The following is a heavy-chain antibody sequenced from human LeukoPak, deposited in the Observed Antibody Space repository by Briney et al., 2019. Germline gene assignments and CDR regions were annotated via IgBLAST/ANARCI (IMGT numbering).Heavy chain of an antibody. V-gene: IGHV3-15*01. Sequence: PGGSLTLSCAASGFTFSNAWMSWVRQAPGKGLEWVGRIKSKTDGGTTDYAAPVKGRFTISRDDSKNTLYLQMNSLKTEDTAVYYCTTRSTFGGVIVIYFDYWGQGTLVTVSS. J-gene: IGHJ4*02. CDR2: IKSKTDGGTT. CDR3: TTRSTFGGVIVIYFDY. CDR1: GFTFSNAW. D-gene: IGHD3-16*02.